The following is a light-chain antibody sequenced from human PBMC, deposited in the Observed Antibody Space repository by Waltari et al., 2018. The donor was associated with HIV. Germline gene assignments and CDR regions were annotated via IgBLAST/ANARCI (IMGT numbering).Light chain of an antibody. V-gene: IGLV2-14*01. CDR2: EGN. CDR3: RSYTSTTTSVL. J-gene: IGLJ2*01. Sequence: QSALTQPASVSWSPGQSITISCTGTSNNIGAYNFVSWYQQYPGKSLKVRIYEGNRRRSGVSFRCAGSKSGNKASLTISGLHTEDEADYYCRSYTSTTTSVLFGGGTKLTVL. CDR1: SNNIGAYNF.